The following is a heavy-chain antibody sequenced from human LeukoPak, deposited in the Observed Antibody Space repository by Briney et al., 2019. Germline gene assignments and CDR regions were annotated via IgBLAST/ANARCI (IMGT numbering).Heavy chain of an antibody. CDR1: GFFFNSYW. Sequence: HPGGSLRLSCVTSGFFFNSYWMSWVRQAPGKGLEWVANENQDGSEIYYVDSVEGRFIISRDNAKNSLYLQMSSLRVEDTAVYYCARGRDVDSWGQGTLVTVSS. V-gene: IGHV3-7*03. J-gene: IGHJ5*01. CDR2: ENQDGSEI. CDR3: ARGRDVDS.